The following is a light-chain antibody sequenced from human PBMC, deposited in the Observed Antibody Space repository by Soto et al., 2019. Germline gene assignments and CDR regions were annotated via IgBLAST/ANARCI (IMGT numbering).Light chain of an antibody. V-gene: IGLV2-14*01. Sequence: QSALTQPASVSGSPGQSITISCTGTSSDVGGYNYVCWYQQHPGKAPKLIIYEVSNRPSGVSDRFSGSKSDNAASLTISGLQAEDEADYYCNSYTSSKTLVFGTGTKLTVL. J-gene: IGLJ1*01. CDR3: NSYTSSKTLV. CDR1: SSDVGGYNY. CDR2: EVS.